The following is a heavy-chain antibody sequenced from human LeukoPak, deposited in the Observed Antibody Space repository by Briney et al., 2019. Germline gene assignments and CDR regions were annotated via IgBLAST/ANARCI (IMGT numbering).Heavy chain of an antibody. D-gene: IGHD3-10*01. CDR1: GFTFSSYE. J-gene: IGHJ4*02. V-gene: IGHV3-48*03. CDR3: NSRGENRNDY. Sequence: GGSLRLSCAASGFTFSSYEMNWVRQAPGKGLEWVSYISSSGSTIYYADSVKGRFTISRDNSKNTLYLQMNSLRAEDTAVYYCNSRGENRNDYWGQGTLVTVSS. CDR2: ISSSGSTI.